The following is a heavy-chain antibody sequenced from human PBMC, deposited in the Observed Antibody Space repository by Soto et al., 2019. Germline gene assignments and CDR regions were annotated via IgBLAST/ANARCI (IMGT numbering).Heavy chain of an antibody. V-gene: IGHV4-31*03. D-gene: IGHD1-26*01. CDR1: GGSISSGGYY. CDR3: ARSRELLWYWFDP. CDR2: IYYSGST. Sequence: TSETLSLTCTVSGGSISSGGYYWSWIRQHPGKGLEWIGYIYYSGSTYYNPSLKSRVTISVDTSKNQFSLKLSSVTAADTAVYYCARSRELLWYWFDPWGQGTLVTVSS. J-gene: IGHJ5*02.